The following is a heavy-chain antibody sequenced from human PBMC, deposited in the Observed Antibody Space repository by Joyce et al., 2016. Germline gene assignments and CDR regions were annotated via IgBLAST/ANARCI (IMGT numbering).Heavy chain of an antibody. CDR1: GFTFSGYS. V-gene: IGHV3-21*02. CDR2: SSSSSGSL. J-gene: IGHJ4*02. D-gene: IGHD2-2*01. CDR3: ARDSTNFDY. Sequence: EVQLVESGGGLVKPGGSLRLSCAASGFTFSGYSMNWVRQAPGKGLERVSSSSSSSGSLNYADSVKGRFTISRDNANNSLYLEMHSLRAEDTAVYYCARDSTNFDYWGQGTLITVSS.